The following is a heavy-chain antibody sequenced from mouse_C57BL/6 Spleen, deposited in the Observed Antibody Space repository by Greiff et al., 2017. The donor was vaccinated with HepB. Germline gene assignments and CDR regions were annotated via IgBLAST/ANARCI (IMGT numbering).Heavy chain of an antibody. CDR3: ARETDY. CDR2: IYPGDGDT. CDR1: GYAFSSSW. Sequence: VQLQQSGPELVKPGASVKISCKASGYAFSSSWMNWVKQRPGKGLEWIGRIYPGDGDTNYNGKFKGKATLTADKSSSTAYMQLSSLTSEDSSVYFCARETDYWGQGTTLTVSS. V-gene: IGHV1-82*01. J-gene: IGHJ2*01.